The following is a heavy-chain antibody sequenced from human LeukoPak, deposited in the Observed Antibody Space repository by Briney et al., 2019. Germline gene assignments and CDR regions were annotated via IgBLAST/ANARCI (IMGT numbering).Heavy chain of an antibody. CDR1: GITFRSYG. D-gene: IGHD2-2*01. Sequence: GGSLRLSCAASGITFRSYGMHWVRKAPGKGRGWVAFIRYDGSNKYYADSVKGRFTISRDNSKNTVYLQMNSLITEDTAVYYCAKDSDYAAPDWCQGTLVTVSS. CDR3: AKDSDYAAPD. V-gene: IGHV3-30*02. J-gene: IGHJ4*02. CDR2: IRYDGSNK.